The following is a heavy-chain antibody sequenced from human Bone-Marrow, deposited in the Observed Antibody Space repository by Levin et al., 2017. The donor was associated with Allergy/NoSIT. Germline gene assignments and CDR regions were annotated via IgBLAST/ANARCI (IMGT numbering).Heavy chain of an antibody. CDR3: ARRRGATIGPFDY. V-gene: IGHV4-4*02. D-gene: IGHD3-10*01. Sequence: LSQTLSLTCAVSGDSFSTTNWWSWVRQAPGQGLEWIGEVYHDGSSNYNPSLKSRVTISMDRSKNQFFLNLKSVTAADTAVYFCARRRGATIGPFDYWGQGTLVTVSS. CDR1: GDSFSTTNW. J-gene: IGHJ4*02. CDR2: VYHDGSS.